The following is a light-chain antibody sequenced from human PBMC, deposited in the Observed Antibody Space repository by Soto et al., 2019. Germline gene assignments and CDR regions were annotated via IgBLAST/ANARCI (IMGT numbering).Light chain of an antibody. V-gene: IGLV2-14*01. CDR3: SSYTSTSTVV. Sequence: QSALTQPASVSGSPGQSITISCTGTNSDIGGYIYVSWYQQHPGKAPKLMIYEVSNRPSGVSFRFSGSKSGNTASLTISGLQSEDEADYYCSSYTSTSTVVFGTGTQLTVL. CDR1: NSDIGGYIY. CDR2: EVS. J-gene: IGLJ1*01.